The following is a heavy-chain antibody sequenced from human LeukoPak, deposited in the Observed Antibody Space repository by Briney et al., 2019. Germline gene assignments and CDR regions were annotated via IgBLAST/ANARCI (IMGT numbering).Heavy chain of an antibody. Sequence: ASVKVSCKASGYSFAAYYMHWVRQAPGQGLEWMGWINPNSGGTNYAQKFQGRVTMTRDTSITTAYMEMSRLRSDDTALYYCARSPHILTGENFDYWGQGTLVTVSS. CDR1: GYSFAAYY. CDR3: ARSPHILTGENFDY. CDR2: INPNSGGT. J-gene: IGHJ4*02. D-gene: IGHD3-9*01. V-gene: IGHV1-2*02.